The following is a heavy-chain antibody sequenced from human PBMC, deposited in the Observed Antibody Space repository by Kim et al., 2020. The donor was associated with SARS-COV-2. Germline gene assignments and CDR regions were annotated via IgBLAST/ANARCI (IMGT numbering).Heavy chain of an antibody. D-gene: IGHD5-12*01. V-gene: IGHV4-39*01. CDR3: ARQASWLPGVYWYFDL. CDR2: IYYSGST. CDR1: GGSISSSSYY. Sequence: SETLSLTCTVSGGSISSSSYYWGWIRQPPGKGLEWIGSIYYSGSTYYNPSLKSRVTISVDTSKNQFSLKLSSVTAADTAVYYCARQASWLPGVYWYFDLWGRGTLVTVSS. J-gene: IGHJ2*01.